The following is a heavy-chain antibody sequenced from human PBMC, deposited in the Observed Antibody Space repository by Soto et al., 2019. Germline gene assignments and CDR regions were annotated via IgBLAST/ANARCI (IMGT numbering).Heavy chain of an antibody. Sequence: GASVKVSCKASGYTLTELSMHWVRQAPGKGLEWMGGFDPEDGETIYAQKFQGRVTMTEDTSTDTAYMKLSSLRSEDTAVYYCASKPGGYYGSGSYERKNWFDPWGQGTLVTVSS. V-gene: IGHV1-24*01. D-gene: IGHD3-10*01. CDR2: FDPEDGET. CDR1: GYTLTELS. J-gene: IGHJ5*02. CDR3: ASKPGGYYGSGSYERKNWFDP.